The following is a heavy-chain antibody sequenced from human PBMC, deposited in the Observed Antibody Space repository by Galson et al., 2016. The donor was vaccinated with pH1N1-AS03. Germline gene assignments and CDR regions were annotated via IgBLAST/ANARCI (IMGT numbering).Heavy chain of an antibody. CDR1: GDSFTTYW. J-gene: IGHJ4*02. Sequence: QSGAEVKKAGESLTISCKGFGDSFTTYWIIWVRQMPGKGLEWMGRIDPRDSETNYSPSFRGHVTISADKSINTVYLQWSSLKASGSAMYYCARSDSMTPVATIYSIWGQGTLVTVSS. D-gene: IGHD5-12*01. CDR3: ARSDSMTPVATIYSI. V-gene: IGHV5-10-1*01. CDR2: IDPRDSET.